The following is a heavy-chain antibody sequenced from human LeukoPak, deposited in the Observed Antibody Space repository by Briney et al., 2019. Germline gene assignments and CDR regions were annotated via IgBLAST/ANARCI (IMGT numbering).Heavy chain of an antibody. CDR3: ARGRPYLSYDILTGYYDDYYYGMDV. D-gene: IGHD3-9*01. CDR1: GGSFSGYY. J-gene: IGHJ6*02. Sequence: SETLSLTCAVYGGSFSGYYWSWIRQPPGKGLEWIGEINHSGSTNYNPSLKSRVTISVNTSKNQFSLKLSSVTAADTAVYYCARGRPYLSYDILTGYYDDYYYGMDVWGQGTTVTVSS. V-gene: IGHV4-34*01. CDR2: INHSGST.